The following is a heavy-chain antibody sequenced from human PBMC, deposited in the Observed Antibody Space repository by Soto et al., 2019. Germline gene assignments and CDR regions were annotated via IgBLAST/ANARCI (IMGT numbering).Heavy chain of an antibody. CDR2: IYHSGST. CDR1: GGSISSSNW. D-gene: IGHD3-10*01. V-gene: IGHV4-4*02. CDR3: ARSPDGSGSYYAHFDY. Sequence: SETLSLTCAVSGGSISSSNWWSWVRQPPGKGLEWIGEIYHSGSTNYNPSLKSRVTISVDKSKNRFSLKLSSVTAADTAVYYCARSPDGSGSYYAHFDYWGQGTLVTVSS. J-gene: IGHJ4*02.